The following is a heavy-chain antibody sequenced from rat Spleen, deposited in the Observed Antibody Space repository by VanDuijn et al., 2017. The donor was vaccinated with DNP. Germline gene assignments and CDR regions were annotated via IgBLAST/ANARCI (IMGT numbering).Heavy chain of an antibody. Sequence: QVQLEESGPGLMQPSETLSLTCTVSGFSVTSYNVHWVRQPPGKGLEWMGRMWYDGDTVYNSALKSRLSISRDTSKNQVFLKMNSLQTDDTGTYYCTRDQDYYYDGGYYPTMDAWGQGTSVTVSS. D-gene: IGHD1-12*02. CDR2: MWYDGDT. CDR3: TRDQDYYYDGGYYPTMDA. J-gene: IGHJ4*01. V-gene: IGHV2-63*01. CDR1: GFSVTSYN.